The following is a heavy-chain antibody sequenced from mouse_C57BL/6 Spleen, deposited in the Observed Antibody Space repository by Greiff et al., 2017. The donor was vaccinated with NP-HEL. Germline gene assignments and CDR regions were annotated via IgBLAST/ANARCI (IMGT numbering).Heavy chain of an antibody. J-gene: IGHJ3*01. Sequence: VQPKESGGDLVKPGGSLKLSCAASGFTFSSYGMSWVRQTPDKRLEWVATISSGGSYTYYPDSVKGRFTISRDNAKNTLYLQMSSLKSEDTAMYYCARDRDYDFAYWGQGTLVTVSA. CDR3: ARDRDYDFAY. CDR2: ISSGGSYT. V-gene: IGHV5-6*01. CDR1: GFTFSSYG. D-gene: IGHD2-4*01.